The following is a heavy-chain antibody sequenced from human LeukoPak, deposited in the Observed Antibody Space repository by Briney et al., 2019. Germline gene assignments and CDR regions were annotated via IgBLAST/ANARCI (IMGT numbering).Heavy chain of an antibody. Sequence: GGSLRLSRAASGFTFSSFAMSWVRQTPGKGLEWVSGISASGGSTYYADSVKGRFTISRDNSQNTLYLQMNSLRAEDTAVYYCAKCISGSYPNKPYDYWGQGALVTVSS. J-gene: IGHJ4*02. D-gene: IGHD1-26*01. V-gene: IGHV3-23*01. CDR3: AKCISGSYPNKPYDY. CDR1: GFTFSSFA. CDR2: ISASGGST.